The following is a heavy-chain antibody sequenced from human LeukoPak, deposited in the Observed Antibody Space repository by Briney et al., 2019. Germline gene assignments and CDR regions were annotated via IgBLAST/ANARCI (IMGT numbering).Heavy chain of an antibody. CDR1: GYTFTGYY. CDR2: INPNSGGT. CDR3: ARKPNSFWSGYYTWDYYYYYMDV. J-gene: IGHJ6*03. D-gene: IGHD3-3*01. Sequence: EASVKVSCKASGYTFTGYYMHWVRQAPGQGIEWMGRINPNSGGTNYAQKFQGRVTMTRDTSTSTAYMELRRLRSDDTAVYYCARKPNSFWSGYYTWDYYYYYMDVCGKGTTVTVSS. V-gene: IGHV1-2*06.